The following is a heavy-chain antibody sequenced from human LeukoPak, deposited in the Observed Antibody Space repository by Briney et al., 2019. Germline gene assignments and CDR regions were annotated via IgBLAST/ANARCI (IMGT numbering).Heavy chain of an antibody. CDR2: FDPDDGET. CDR3: ARIDRGGYNFPCYFDY. D-gene: IGHD5-24*01. Sequence: ASVKVSCKAFGYSLTDLSIHRVRQAPGKGLEWMGGFDPDDGETIYAQKFQGRVTMTEDTSADIAYMELSSLKSEDTALYYCARIDRGGYNFPCYFDYWGQGTLVTVSS. V-gene: IGHV1-24*01. CDR1: GYSLTDLS. J-gene: IGHJ4*02.